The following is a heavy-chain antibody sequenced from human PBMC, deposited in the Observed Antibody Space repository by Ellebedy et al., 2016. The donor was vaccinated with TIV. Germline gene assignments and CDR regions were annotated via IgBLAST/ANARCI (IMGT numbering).Heavy chain of an antibody. J-gene: IGHJ4*02. CDR1: GYTFTSYD. Sequence: ASVKVSCXASGYTFTSYDITWVRQATGQGLEWMGWMNPNSANTGYAQKFQGRVTMTRNTSISTAYMELSSLRSEDTAVYYCARGIRDQLPSVDWGQGTLVTVSS. CDR3: ARGIRDQLPSVD. CDR2: MNPNSANT. V-gene: IGHV1-8*01. D-gene: IGHD2-2*01.